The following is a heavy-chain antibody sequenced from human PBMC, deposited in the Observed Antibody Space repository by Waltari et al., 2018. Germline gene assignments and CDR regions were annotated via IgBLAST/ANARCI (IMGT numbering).Heavy chain of an antibody. CDR1: GGSISSYY. D-gene: IGHD1-26*01. CDR3: AREEEDGIAQDAFDI. V-gene: IGHV4-59*01. Sequence: QVQLQESGPGLVKPSETLSLTCTVSGGSISSYYWSWIRQPPGKGLEWIGYIYYSGSTNYNPSLKSRVTISVDTSKNQFSLKLSSVTAADTAVYYCAREEEDGIAQDAFDIWGQGTMVTVSS. J-gene: IGHJ3*02. CDR2: IYYSGST.